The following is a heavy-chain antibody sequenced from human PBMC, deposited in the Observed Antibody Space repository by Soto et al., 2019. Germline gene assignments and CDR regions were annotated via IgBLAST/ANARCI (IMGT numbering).Heavy chain of an antibody. Sequence: SETLSLTCTVSGGSISSSSYYWGWIRQPPGKGLEWIGSIYYSGSTYYNPSLKSRVTISVDTSKNQFSLKLSPVTAADTAVYYCARAQKGYCSSTSCYTDWFEPWGQGTLVSVSS. J-gene: IGHJ5*02. CDR1: GGSISSSSYY. D-gene: IGHD2-2*02. V-gene: IGHV4-39*01. CDR2: IYYSGST. CDR3: ARAQKGYCSSTSCYTDWFEP.